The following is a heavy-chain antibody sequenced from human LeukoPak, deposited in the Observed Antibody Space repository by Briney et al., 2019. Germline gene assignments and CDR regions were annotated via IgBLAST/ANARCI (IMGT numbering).Heavy chain of an antibody. Sequence: PGRSLRLSCAASGFTFSSYAMSWVRQAPGKGLEWVSAISGSGGSTYYADSVKGRFTISRDNSKNTLYLQMNSLRAEDTAVYYCAKDQKVLSRSSSPTWGQGTLVTVSS. CDR1: GFTFSSYA. J-gene: IGHJ5*02. CDR2: ISGSGGST. CDR3: AKDQKVLSRSSSPT. V-gene: IGHV3-23*01. D-gene: IGHD6-13*01.